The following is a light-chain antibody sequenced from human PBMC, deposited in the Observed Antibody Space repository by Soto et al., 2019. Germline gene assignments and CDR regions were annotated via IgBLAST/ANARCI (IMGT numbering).Light chain of an antibody. Sequence: QSVLTQPPSPSGSPGQSVTISCAGASSDVGGYNYVSWYQQYPGKVPKLMIYEVSNRPSGVSNRFSGSKSGNTASLTISGLQAEDEAEYYCSSYTNINTRACVFGTGTKVTVL. J-gene: IGLJ1*01. CDR1: SSDVGGYNY. CDR2: EVS. CDR3: SSYTNINTRACV. V-gene: IGLV2-14*01.